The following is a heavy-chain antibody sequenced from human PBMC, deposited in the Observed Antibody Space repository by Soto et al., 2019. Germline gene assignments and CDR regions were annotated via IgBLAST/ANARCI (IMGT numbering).Heavy chain of an antibody. CDR2: IYWDDDK. Sequence: QITLKESGPTLVKPTQTLTLTCTFSGFSLSTSGVGVGWIRQPPGKALEWLALIYWDDDKRYSPSLKSRLTLTKDTSKNQVVLTMTNMDPVDTATYYCAHRSTVTYAFDIWGQGTMVTVSS. CDR3: AHRSTVTYAFDI. CDR1: GFSLSTSGVG. D-gene: IGHD4-17*01. V-gene: IGHV2-5*02. J-gene: IGHJ3*02.